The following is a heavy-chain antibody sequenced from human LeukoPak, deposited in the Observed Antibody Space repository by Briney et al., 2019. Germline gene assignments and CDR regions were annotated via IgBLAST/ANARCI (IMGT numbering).Heavy chain of an antibody. CDR2: IYHSGST. CDR1: GCSISSGYY. D-gene: IGHD3-22*01. CDR3: ARHRSSSRGGSGFSQGQFDY. V-gene: IGHV4-38-2*01. J-gene: IGHJ4*02. Sequence: SETLSLTCAVSGCSISSGYYWGWIRQPPGKGLEWIGSIYHSGSTYYNPSLKSRLTISVDTSKDLFSLKLSSVTAADTALYYCARHRSSSRGGSGFSQGQFDYWGQGTLVTVSS.